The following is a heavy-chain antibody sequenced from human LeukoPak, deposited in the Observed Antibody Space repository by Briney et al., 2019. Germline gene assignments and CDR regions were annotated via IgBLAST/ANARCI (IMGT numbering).Heavy chain of an antibody. Sequence: GASVNVSCTASGGTFSSYAISWVRQAPGQGLEWMGGIIPIFGTANYAQKFQGRVTITADESTSTAYMELSSLRSEDTAVYYCARGAGYSSGWYRGQYFQHWGQGTLVTVSS. V-gene: IGHV1-69*13. CDR2: IIPIFGTA. D-gene: IGHD6-19*01. J-gene: IGHJ1*01. CDR1: GGTFSSYA. CDR3: ARGAGYSSGWYRGQYFQH.